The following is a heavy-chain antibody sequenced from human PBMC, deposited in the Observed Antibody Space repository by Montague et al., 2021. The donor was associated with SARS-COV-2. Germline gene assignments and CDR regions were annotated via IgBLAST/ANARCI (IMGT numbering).Heavy chain of an antibody. CDR1: GASISSRSYY. D-gene: IGHD4-11*01. CDR2: KYYSGST. J-gene: IGHJ6*02. CDR3: ARHLRVTTVTSHMYHYAMDV. V-gene: IGHV4-39*01. Sequence: SETLSLTCTVSGASISSRSYYWGWIRQPPGKGLEWIGFKYYSGSTYYNPTLKSRVTISVDTSKNQSSLKLSSVTAAGTAVYYCARHLRVTTVTSHMYHYAMDVWGQGTTVTVSS.